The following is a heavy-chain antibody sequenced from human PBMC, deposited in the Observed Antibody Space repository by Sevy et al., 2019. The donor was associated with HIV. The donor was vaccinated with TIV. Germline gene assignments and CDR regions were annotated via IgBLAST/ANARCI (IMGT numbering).Heavy chain of an antibody. CDR1: GASISNTAYY. CDR2: IRHGGYT. J-gene: IGHJ4*02. Sequence: SETLSLTCIVSGASISNTAYYWGWIRQSPGKGLEWIASIRHGGYTFYNPSLKSRVTISADTSKNHFSLKLTSVSAADTSIYYCGGPKLTYTNGWHYFDYWGQGTVVTVSS. V-gene: IGHV4-39*02. CDR3: GGPKLTYTNGWHYFDY. D-gene: IGHD2-8*01.